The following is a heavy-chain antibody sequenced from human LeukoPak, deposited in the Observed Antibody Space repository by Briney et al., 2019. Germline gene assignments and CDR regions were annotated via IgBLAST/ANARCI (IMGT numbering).Heavy chain of an antibody. CDR1: GYTLTGFY. CDR3: ERSRSGQLVGNY. V-gene: IGHV1-2*02. D-gene: IGHD6-6*01. J-gene: IGHJ4*02. Sequence: GGSLRLSCKASGYTLTGFYMHWVRPAPGQGLEWVGWINTNGGATNYAQQLQGMVTMRRNTSISTAYIGLSRLRPYAPAVSSCERSRSGQLVGNYWGQGTLVTVSS. CDR2: INTNGGAT.